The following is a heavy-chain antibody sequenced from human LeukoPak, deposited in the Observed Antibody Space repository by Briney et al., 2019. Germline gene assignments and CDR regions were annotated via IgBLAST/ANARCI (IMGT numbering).Heavy chain of an antibody. Sequence: SVKVPCKASGGTFSSYAISWVRQAPGQGLEWMGRIIPIFGTANYAQKFQGRVTITTDESTSTAYMELSSLRSEDTAVYYCARNSGWYDFTVDYWGQGTLVTVSS. CDR3: ARNSGWYDFTVDY. D-gene: IGHD6-19*01. CDR2: IIPIFGTA. J-gene: IGHJ4*02. V-gene: IGHV1-69*05. CDR1: GGTFSSYA.